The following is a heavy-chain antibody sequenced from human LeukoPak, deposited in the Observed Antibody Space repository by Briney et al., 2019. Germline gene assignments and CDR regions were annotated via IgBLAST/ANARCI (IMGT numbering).Heavy chain of an antibody. D-gene: IGHD6-13*01. Sequence: SVKVSCKASGGTFSSYAISWVRQAPGQGLEWMGGIIPIFGTANYAQKFQGRVTITADKSTSTAYLELSSLRSEDTAVYYCARGSPYSSSWYFPYNCFDPWGQGTLVTVSS. CDR3: ARGSPYSSSWYFPYNCFDP. CDR1: GGTFSSYA. J-gene: IGHJ5*02. CDR2: IIPIFGTA. V-gene: IGHV1-69*06.